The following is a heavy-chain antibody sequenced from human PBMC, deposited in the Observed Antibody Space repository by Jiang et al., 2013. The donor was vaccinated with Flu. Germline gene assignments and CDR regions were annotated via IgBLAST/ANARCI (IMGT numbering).Heavy chain of an antibody. CDR1: GYTFTGYF. D-gene: IGHD4-17*01. V-gene: IGHV1-2*02. J-gene: IGHJ4*02. CDR2: INPNSGDT. CDR3: ARGEGDYSFDY. Sequence: GAEVKKPGASVKVSCKASGYTFTGYFMHWVRQAPGQGLEWMGWINPNSGDTNYSPKFQGRVTMTRDTSIIIAYMELSSLRSGDTAVYYCARGEGDYSFDYWGQGTLVTVSS.